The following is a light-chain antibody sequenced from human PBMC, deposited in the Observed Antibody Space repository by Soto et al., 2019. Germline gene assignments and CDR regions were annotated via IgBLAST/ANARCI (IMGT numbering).Light chain of an antibody. CDR1: QSISSW. Sequence: DIQMIQSPPTLSASVGDRVTITCRASQSISSWLAWYQQKPGKAPKLLIYDASSLESGVPSRFSGSGSGTEFTLTISSLQPDDFATYYCQQYNSYSPTFGQGTKVDIK. J-gene: IGKJ1*01. CDR2: DAS. V-gene: IGKV1-5*01. CDR3: QQYNSYSPT.